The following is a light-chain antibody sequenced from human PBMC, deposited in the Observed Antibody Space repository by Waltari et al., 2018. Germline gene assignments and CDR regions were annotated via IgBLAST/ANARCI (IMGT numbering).Light chain of an antibody. J-gene: IGKJ1*01. Sequence: EIVLTQSPGTLSLSPGERATLSCRASQSVSSRFFAWYQQKPAQAPRLLIYATSIRATGISDRFSGSGSGTDFTLTISRLEAEDFAVYYCQQYAGSPRTFGQGTQV. V-gene: IGKV3-20*01. CDR3: QQYAGSPRT. CDR1: QSVSSRF. CDR2: ATS.